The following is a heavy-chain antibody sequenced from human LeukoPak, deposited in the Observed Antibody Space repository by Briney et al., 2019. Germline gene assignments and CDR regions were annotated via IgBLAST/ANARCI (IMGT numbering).Heavy chain of an antibody. D-gene: IGHD3-22*01. CDR2: INSDGSST. J-gene: IGHJ5*02. V-gene: IGHV3-74*01. Sequence: GGSLRLSCAASGFTFSSYWMHWVRQAPGKGLVWVSRINSDGSSTSYADSVKGRFTISRDNAKNTLYLQMNSLRAEDTAVYYCARDKRIYSSGYRPHNCFDPWGQGTLVTVSS. CDR3: ARDKRIYSSGYRPHNCFDP. CDR1: GFTFSSYW.